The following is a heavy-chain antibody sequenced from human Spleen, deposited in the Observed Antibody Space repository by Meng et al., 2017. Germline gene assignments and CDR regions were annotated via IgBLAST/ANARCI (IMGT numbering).Heavy chain of an antibody. V-gene: IGHV3-33*08. CDR3: ARGGLYSYGADDSFNI. CDR2: IWYDGTIK. J-gene: IGHJ3*02. Sequence: GESLKISCAASGFTFSTYGMHWVRQAPGKGLEWVSVIWYDGTIKYYAYSVKGRFTISRDNSENTLYLQMNSLEVEDTAVYYCARGGLYSYGADDSFNIWGPGTMVTVSS. CDR1: GFTFSTYG. D-gene: IGHD5-18*01.